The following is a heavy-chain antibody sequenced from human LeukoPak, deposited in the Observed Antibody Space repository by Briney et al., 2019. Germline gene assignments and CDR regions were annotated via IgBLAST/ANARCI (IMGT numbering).Heavy chain of an antibody. J-gene: IGHJ4*02. Sequence: SQTLSLTCTVSGYSISSGYYWGWIRQPPGKGLEWIGSIYHSGSTYYNPSLKSRVTISVDTSKNQFSLKLSSVTAADTAVYYCARERPSSGWLFDYWGQGTLVTVSS. CDR2: IYHSGST. CDR1: GYSISSGYY. V-gene: IGHV4-38-2*02. D-gene: IGHD6-19*01. CDR3: ARERPSSGWLFDY.